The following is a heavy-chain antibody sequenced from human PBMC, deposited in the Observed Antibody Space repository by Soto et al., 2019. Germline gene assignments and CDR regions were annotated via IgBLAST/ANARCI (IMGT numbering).Heavy chain of an antibody. D-gene: IGHD1-26*01. CDR2: INHSGST. Sequence: QVQLQQWGAGLLKPSETLSLTCAVYGGSFSGYYWSWIRQPPGKGLEWIGEINHSGSTNYNPSLKSRVTISVDTSKNQFSLKLSSVTAAAPAVYYCARGTGPKWELPFDYWGQGTLVTVSS. CDR1: GGSFSGYY. CDR3: ARGTGPKWELPFDY. J-gene: IGHJ4*02. V-gene: IGHV4-34*01.